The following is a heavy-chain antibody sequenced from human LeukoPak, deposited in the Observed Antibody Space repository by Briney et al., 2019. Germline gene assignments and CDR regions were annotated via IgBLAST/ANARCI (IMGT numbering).Heavy chain of an antibody. Sequence: SETLSLTCAVSGGSISSSWWSWVRQPPGKGLEWIGEIFHSGSTNYNPSLKSRVTISEDTSNNQFSLKLSSVTAADAAVYYCARSGTTTKRGAFDIWGQGTMVTVSS. V-gene: IGHV4-4*02. D-gene: IGHD1-7*01. CDR2: IFHSGST. J-gene: IGHJ3*02. CDR3: ARSGTTTKRGAFDI. CDR1: GGSISSSW.